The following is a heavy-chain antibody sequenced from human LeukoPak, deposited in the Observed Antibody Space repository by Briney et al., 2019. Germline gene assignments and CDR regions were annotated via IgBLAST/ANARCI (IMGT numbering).Heavy chain of an antibody. CDR3: AKDIGERYCSGGSCWNWFDP. Sequence: PGGSLRLSCAASGFTFSSYWMYWVRQAPGKGLVWVSRINSDGSSTSYADSVKGRFTISRDNSKNTLYLQMNSLRAEDTAVYYCAKDIGERYCSGGSCWNWFDPWGQGTLVTVSS. D-gene: IGHD2-15*01. CDR2: INSDGSST. J-gene: IGHJ5*02. CDR1: GFTFSSYW. V-gene: IGHV3-74*01.